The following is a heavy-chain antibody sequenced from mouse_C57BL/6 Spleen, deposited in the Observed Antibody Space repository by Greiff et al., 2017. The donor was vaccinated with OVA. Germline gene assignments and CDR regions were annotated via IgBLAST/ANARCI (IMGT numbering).Heavy chain of an antibody. J-gene: IGHJ2*01. Sequence: QVQLQQSGPELVKPGASVKISCKASGYAFSSSWMNWVKQRPGKGLEWIGRIYPGDGDTNYNGKFKGKATLTADKSSSTAYMQLSSLTSEDSAVYFCASDYGSSEYFDYWGQGTTLTVSS. D-gene: IGHD1-1*01. CDR3: ASDYGSSEYFDY. CDR1: GYAFSSSW. V-gene: IGHV1-82*01. CDR2: IYPGDGDT.